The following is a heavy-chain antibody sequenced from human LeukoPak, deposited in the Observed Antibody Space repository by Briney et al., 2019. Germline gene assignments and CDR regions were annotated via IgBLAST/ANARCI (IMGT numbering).Heavy chain of an antibody. D-gene: IGHD6-19*01. J-gene: IGHJ4*02. Sequence: SETLSLTCAVYGGSFSGYYWSWIRQPPGKGLEWVGYIYYSGSTNYNPSLKSRVTISVDTSKNQFSLKLSSVTAADTAVYYCARLAAGTPYFDYWGQGTLVTVSS. V-gene: IGHV4-59*01. CDR3: ARLAAGTPYFDY. CDR2: IYYSGST. CDR1: GGSFSGYY.